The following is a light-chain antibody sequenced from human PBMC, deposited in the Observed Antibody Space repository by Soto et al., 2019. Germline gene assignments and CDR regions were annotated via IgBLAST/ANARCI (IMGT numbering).Light chain of an antibody. V-gene: IGKV3-11*01. CDR3: QQRHMWPIT. Sequence: EVVLTQSPVTLSLSPGERATLSCRASQSFRGLLAWYKQKHGQAPRXXSYDAYNRATGIPPRFSGSGSGTEFTLTISSLEPEDSAVYYCQQRHMWPITFGQGTRLEIK. J-gene: IGKJ5*01. CDR2: DAY. CDR1: QSFRGL.